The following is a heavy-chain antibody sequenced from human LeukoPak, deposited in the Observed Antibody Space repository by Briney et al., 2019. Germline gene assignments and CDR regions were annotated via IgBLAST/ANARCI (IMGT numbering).Heavy chain of an antibody. D-gene: IGHD5-18*01. V-gene: IGHV3-21*01. J-gene: IGHJ4*02. CDR3: AREPTPMIL. CDR2: ISSTSAYI. Sequence: ETLSLTCAVYGGSFSGYYWSWICQPPGKGLEWVSSISSTSAYIYYADSVRGRFTISRDNAKNSLYLQMSSLSAEDTAVYYCAREPTPMILWGQGTLVTVSS. CDR1: GGSFSGYY.